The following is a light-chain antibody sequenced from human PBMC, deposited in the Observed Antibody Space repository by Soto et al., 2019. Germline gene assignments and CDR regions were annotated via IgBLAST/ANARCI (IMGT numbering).Light chain of an antibody. CDR3: SSYGGKSHYV. CDR1: SSDVGGYNY. J-gene: IGLJ1*01. V-gene: IGLV2-8*01. CDR2: EVN. Sequence: SVLTQPPSASGSPGQSVTISCTGTSSDVGGYNYVSWYQQYPGKAPKLMIYEVNKRPSGVPDRFSGSKSGNTASLTVSGLQAEDDADYYYSSYGGKSHYVFGPGTKVAVL.